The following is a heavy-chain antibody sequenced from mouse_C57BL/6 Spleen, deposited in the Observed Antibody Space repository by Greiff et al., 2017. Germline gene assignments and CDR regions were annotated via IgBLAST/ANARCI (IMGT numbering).Heavy chain of an antibody. CDR1: GFTFSDYY. V-gene: IGHV5-12*01. D-gene: IGHD1-1*01. Sequence: EVKLMESGGGLVQPGGSLKLSCAASGFTFSDYYMYWVRQTPEKRLEWVAYISNGGGSTYYPDTVKGRFTISRDNAKNTLYLQMSRLKSEDTAMYYCARHRSSYWYFDVWGTGTTGTVSS. CDR2: ISNGGGST. CDR3: ARHRSSYWYFDV. J-gene: IGHJ1*03.